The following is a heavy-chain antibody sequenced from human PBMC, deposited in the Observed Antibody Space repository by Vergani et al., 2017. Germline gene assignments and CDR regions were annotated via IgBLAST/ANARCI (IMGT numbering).Heavy chain of an antibody. CDR1: GYTFTTYG. Sequence: QVQLVQSGAEVKKPGASVKVSCKASGYTFTTYGISWVRQAPGQGLEWVGWISAYNGDTNYQERLQGRVTMPTDTSTSTAYMELRNLRSDDTAVYYCASGYNWNDGLYYFSYWGQATLVTVSS. D-gene: IGHD1-1*01. J-gene: IGHJ4*02. CDR2: ISAYNGDT. V-gene: IGHV1-18*01. CDR3: ASGYNWNDGLYYFSY.